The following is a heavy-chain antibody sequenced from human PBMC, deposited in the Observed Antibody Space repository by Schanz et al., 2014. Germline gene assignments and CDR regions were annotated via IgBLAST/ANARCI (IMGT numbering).Heavy chain of an antibody. D-gene: IGHD6-13*01. Sequence: QVQLVQSGPEVKKPGASVKVSCQASGYTLKDHAMHWVRQAPGQSLEWLGWINPANGNTHYSPRLNGRASTASDTAASTVYLHFSSLKSDDTAVYYCARDLIAAAESWFDPWVQGTPITVSS. CDR3: ARDLIAAAESWFDP. V-gene: IGHV1-3*01. CDR1: GYTLKDHA. J-gene: IGHJ5*02. CDR2: INPANGNT.